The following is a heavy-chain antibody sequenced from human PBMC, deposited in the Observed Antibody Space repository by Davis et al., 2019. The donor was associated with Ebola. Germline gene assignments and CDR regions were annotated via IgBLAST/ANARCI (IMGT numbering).Heavy chain of an antibody. V-gene: IGHV3-30*18. J-gene: IGHJ4*02. CDR1: GFTFSTYG. Sequence: GGSLRLPCAASGFTFSTYGMHWVRQAPGKGLEWVAVISYDGSNKYYADSVKGRFTISRDNSKNTLYLQMNSLRAEDTAVYYCAKGGSLAYWGQGTLVTVSS. D-gene: IGHD6-13*01. CDR2: ISYDGSNK. CDR3: AKGGSLAY.